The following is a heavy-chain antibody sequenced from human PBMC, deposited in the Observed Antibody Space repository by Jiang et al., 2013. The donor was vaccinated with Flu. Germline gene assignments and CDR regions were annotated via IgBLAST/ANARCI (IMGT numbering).Heavy chain of an antibody. CDR2: ISGSRNST. V-gene: IGHV3-23*01. J-gene: IGHJ3*02. CDR1: RFTFNTYA. CDR3: AKDLGYCTGGSCQHAFDI. D-gene: IGHD2-15*01. Sequence: EVQLLESGGGLVQPGGSLRLSCAASRFTFNTYAMSWVRQAPGKGLEWVSAISGSRNSTYHADSVKGRFTISRDKSKNTLYLQMNSLRVEDTAVYYCAKDLGYCTGGSCQHAFDIWGQRDNGHRLF.